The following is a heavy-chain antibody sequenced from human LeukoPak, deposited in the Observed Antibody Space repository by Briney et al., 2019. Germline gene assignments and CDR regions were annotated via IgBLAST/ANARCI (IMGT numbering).Heavy chain of an antibody. CDR1: GYTFTSYD. CDR2: ISAYNGNT. V-gene: IGHV1-18*01. CDR3: ARAISSSWYPTYYYYYYYMDV. Sequence: ASVKVSCKASGYTFTSYDINWVRQATGQGLEWMGWISAYNGNTNYAQKLQGRVTMTTDTSTSTAYMELRSLRSDDTAVYYCARAISSSWYPTYYYYYYYMDVWGKGTTVTVSS. D-gene: IGHD6-13*01. J-gene: IGHJ6*03.